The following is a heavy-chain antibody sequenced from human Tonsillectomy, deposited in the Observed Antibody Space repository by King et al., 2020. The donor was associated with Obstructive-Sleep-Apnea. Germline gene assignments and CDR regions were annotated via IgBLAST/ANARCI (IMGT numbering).Heavy chain of an antibody. Sequence: VQLQESGPGLVKPSETLSLTCTVSGGSISSYYWSWIRHPPGKGLEWIGYIYYSGNTNYNPSLKIRFTISVDTSKNQFSLQLSSVTAADTAVYYCARGKWGLQLLPFDYWGQGTLVTVSS. D-gene: IGHD1-1*01. J-gene: IGHJ4*02. CDR3: ARGKWGLQLLPFDY. V-gene: IGHV4-59*08. CDR1: GGSISSYY. CDR2: IYYSGNT.